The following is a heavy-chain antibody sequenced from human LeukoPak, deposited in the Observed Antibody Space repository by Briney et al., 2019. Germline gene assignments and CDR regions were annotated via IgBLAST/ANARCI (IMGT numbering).Heavy chain of an antibody. V-gene: IGHV4-59*01. J-gene: IGHJ4*02. CDR3: ARGQVDIHFDY. CDR2: IYYSGST. Sequence: PSETLSLTCTVSGGFISNYYWSWIRQPPGKGLEWIGYIYYSGSTDYNPSLKSRVTISVDTSKNQFSLKLNSVTAADTAVYYCARGQVDIHFDYWGPGILVTVSS. D-gene: IGHD3-9*01. CDR1: GGFISNYY.